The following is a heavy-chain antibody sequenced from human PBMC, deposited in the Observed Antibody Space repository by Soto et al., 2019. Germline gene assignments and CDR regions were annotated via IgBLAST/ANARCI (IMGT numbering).Heavy chain of an antibody. D-gene: IGHD2-2*03. CDR3: ARLNGYCVSTYCHGYYGMDD. CDR1: GGSISSGGYS. V-gene: IGHV4-30-2*03. Sequence: SETLSLTCAVSGGSISSGGYSWSWIRQPPGKGLEWIGYIYHSGSTYYNPSLKSRVTISVDTSKNEFSLRLSSVTAADTAVYYCARLNGYCVSTYCHGYYGMDDSGQGTTVSDS. J-gene: IGHJ6*02. CDR2: IYHSGST.